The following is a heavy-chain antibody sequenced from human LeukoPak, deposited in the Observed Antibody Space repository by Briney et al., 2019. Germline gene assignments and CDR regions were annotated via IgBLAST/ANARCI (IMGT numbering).Heavy chain of an antibody. CDR1: GFAFSSYS. V-gene: IGHV3-21*01. D-gene: IGHD3-22*01. Sequence: PGGSLRLSCAASGFAFSSYSMNWVRQAPGKGLEWVSSISSSSSYIYYADSVKGRFTISRDNAKNSLYLQMNCLRAEDTAVYYCARVGPPTYYYDSSGYYSSDYWGQGTLVTVSS. CDR2: ISSSSSYI. J-gene: IGHJ4*02. CDR3: ARVGPPTYYYDSSGYYSSDY.